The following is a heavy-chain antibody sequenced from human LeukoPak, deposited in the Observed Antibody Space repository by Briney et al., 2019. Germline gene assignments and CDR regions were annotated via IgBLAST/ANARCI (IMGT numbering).Heavy chain of an antibody. V-gene: IGHV3-21*01. CDR2: ISGRSSYI. CDR3: ARDAQWLVPEGYYYYMDV. CDR1: GFTFSRYN. Sequence: GGSLRLSCEGSGFTFSRYNMNWFRQAPGKGMERVSSISGRSSYIFHADSVKGRFTMSRDNAKNSLYLQMNSLRAEDTAVFYCARDAQWLVPEGYYYYMDVWGKGTTVTVSS. J-gene: IGHJ6*03. D-gene: IGHD6-19*01.